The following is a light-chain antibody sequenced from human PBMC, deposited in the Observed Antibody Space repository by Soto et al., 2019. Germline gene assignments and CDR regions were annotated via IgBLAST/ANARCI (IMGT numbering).Light chain of an antibody. J-gene: IGKJ1*01. CDR3: HQYNNWPLWT. Sequence: IGLTQCPAPMSESPGEGATLSCRASQNVDSNLAWYQQKPGLGPRLLIFGASTRATGSPARFSGSGSGTEFTLTITSLQSEDFAVYYCHQYNNWPLWTFGQGTNVDIK. V-gene: IGKV3-15*01. CDR1: QNVDSN. CDR2: GAS.